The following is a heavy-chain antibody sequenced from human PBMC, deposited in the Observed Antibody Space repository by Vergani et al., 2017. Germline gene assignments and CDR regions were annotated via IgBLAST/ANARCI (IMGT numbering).Heavy chain of an antibody. CDR3: TRHGRSGWAGYFQH. V-gene: IGHV4-39*01. J-gene: IGHJ1*01. CDR1: GVSIGSNSYY. CDR2: IYHSGST. D-gene: IGHD6-19*01. Sequence: QLQLQESGPGLVKPSETLSLTCTVSGVSIGSNSYYWGWIRQPPGKGLEWIGSIYHSGSTYYNPSLKSRVTISVDTSKNQFSLNLTSVTAADTAVYYCTRHGRSGWAGYFQHWGQGTLVTASS.